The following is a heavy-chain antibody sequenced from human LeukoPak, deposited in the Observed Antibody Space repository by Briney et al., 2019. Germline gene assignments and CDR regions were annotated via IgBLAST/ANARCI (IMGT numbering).Heavy chain of an antibody. V-gene: IGHV3-7*03. D-gene: IGHD6-13*01. CDR2: IKQDGSEK. CDR3: AKGGGSWYFHY. CDR1: GFTFSSYW. Sequence: GGSLRLSCAASGFTFSSYWMSWVRQARGKGLEWVANIKQDGSEKYYVDSVKGRFTISRDNAKNSLYLQMNSLRGEDTAVYYCAKGGGSWYFHYWGQGTLVTVSS. J-gene: IGHJ4*02.